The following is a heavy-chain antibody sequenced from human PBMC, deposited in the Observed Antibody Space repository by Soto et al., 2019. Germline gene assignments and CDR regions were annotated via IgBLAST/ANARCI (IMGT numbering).Heavy chain of an antibody. V-gene: IGHV3-23*01. CDR2: ISGSGGST. Sequence: GGSLRLSCAASGFTFSSYAMSWVRQATGKGLEWVSAISGSGGSTYYADSVKGRFTISRDNSKNTLYLQMNSLRAEDTAVYYCAQAGGGGYSYGYAHWGQGTLVTVSS. CDR1: GFTFSSYA. J-gene: IGHJ4*02. D-gene: IGHD5-18*01. CDR3: AQAGGGGYSYGYAH.